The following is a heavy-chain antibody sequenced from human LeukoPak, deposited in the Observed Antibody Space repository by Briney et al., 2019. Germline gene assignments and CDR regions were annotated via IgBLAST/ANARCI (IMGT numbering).Heavy chain of an antibody. CDR3: ARVGISSGWYGDFDY. CDR1: GFTFSSYA. V-gene: IGHV3-30*04. Sequence: GGSLRLSCAASGFTFSSYALTWVRQAPGKGLEWVAVISYDGSNKYYADSVKGRFTISRDNSKNTLYLQMNSLRAEDTAVYYCARVGISSGWYGDFDYWGQGTLVTVSS. D-gene: IGHD6-19*01. J-gene: IGHJ4*02. CDR2: ISYDGSNK.